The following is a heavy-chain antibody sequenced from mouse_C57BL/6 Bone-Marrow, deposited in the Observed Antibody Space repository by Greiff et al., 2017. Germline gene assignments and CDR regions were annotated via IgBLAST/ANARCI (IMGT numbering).Heavy chain of an antibody. Sequence: VKLMESGAELARPGASVKLSCKASGYTFTSYGISWVKQRTGQGLEWIGEIYPRSGNTYYNEKFKGKATLTADKSSSTAYMELRSLSSEDSAVYFCARWDDYDGGYVDYWCQGTTLTVSS. CDR1: GYTFTSYG. CDR3: ARWDDYDGGYVDY. J-gene: IGHJ2*01. CDR2: IYPRSGNT. V-gene: IGHV1-81*01. D-gene: IGHD2-4*01.